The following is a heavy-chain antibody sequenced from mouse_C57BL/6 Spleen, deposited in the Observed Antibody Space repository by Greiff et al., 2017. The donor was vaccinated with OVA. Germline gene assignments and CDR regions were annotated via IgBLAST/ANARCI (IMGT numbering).Heavy chain of an antibody. D-gene: IGHD1-1*01. V-gene: IGHV1-82*01. CDR1: GYAFSSSW. J-gene: IGHJ4*01. CDR2: IYPGDGDT. CDR3: AEGGITTVVASDAMDY. Sequence: VQLQQSGPELVKPGASVKISCKASGYAFSSSWMNWVKQRPGKGLEWIGRIYPGDGDTNYNGKFKGKATLTADKSSSTAYMQLSSLTSEDFAVYFCAEGGITTVVASDAMDYWGQGTSVTVSS.